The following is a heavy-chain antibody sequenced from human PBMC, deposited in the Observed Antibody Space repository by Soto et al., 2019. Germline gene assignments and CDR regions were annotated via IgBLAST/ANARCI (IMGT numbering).Heavy chain of an antibody. V-gene: IGHV3-30-3*01. CDR1: GFTFSSYA. CDR3: ARDLNYDILTGYYNYYYYGMDV. J-gene: IGHJ6*02. Sequence: PGGSLRLSCAASGFTFSSYAMHWVRQAPGKGLEWVTVISYDGSNKYYADSVKGRFTISRDNSKNTLYLQMNSLRAEDTAVYYCARDLNYDILTGYYNYYYYGMDVWGQGTTVTVS. CDR2: ISYDGSNK. D-gene: IGHD3-9*01.